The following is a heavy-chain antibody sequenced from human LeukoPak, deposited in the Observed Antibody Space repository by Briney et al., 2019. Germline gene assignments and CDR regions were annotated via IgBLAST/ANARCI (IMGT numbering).Heavy chain of an antibody. CDR2: ISSSSYI. V-gene: IGHV3-21*01. Sequence: GGSLRLSCAASGFTFSSYSMNWVRQALGKGLEWVSSISSSSYIYYADSVKGRFTISRDNAKNSLYLQMNSLRAEDTAVYYCARDRDSSGWYPFDYWGQGTLVTVSS. D-gene: IGHD6-19*01. CDR3: ARDRDSSGWYPFDY. J-gene: IGHJ4*02. CDR1: GFTFSSYS.